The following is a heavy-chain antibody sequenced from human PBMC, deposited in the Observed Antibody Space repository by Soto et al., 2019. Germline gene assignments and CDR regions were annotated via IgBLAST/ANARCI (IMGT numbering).Heavy chain of an antibody. V-gene: IGHV4-30-2*03. D-gene: IGHD6-13*01. Sequence: SETPSLTLAFSGCANRRGDYFLKWIPPPPGKGLEWIGYIYHSGSTYYNPSLKSRVTISVDTSKNQFSLKLSSVTAADTAVYYCARHQSHSSSYVDPWGQGTLVTVSS. J-gene: IGHJ5*02. CDR2: IYHSGST. CDR1: GCANRRGDYF. CDR3: ARHQSHSSSYVDP.